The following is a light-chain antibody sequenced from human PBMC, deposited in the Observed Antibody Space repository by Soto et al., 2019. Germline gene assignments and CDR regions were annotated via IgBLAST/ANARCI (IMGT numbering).Light chain of an antibody. CDR2: GAS. Sequence: EIEMTQSPATLSVSPGERATLSCRASQSVSSNLAWYQQKPGQTPRLLVYGASTRATGVPVRFSGSGSGTDFTLTISRLEPEDFALYICQQYDASPITFGQGTRLEI. CDR1: QSVSSN. V-gene: IGKV3-15*01. CDR3: QQYDASPIT. J-gene: IGKJ5*01.